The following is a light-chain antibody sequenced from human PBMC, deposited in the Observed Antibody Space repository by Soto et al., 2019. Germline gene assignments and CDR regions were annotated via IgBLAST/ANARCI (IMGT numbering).Light chain of an antibody. Sequence: EIVIPQSPATLSVSPGERATLSCRASQSISSNLAWYQQKPGQAPRLLMFRTSSRATGFPARFSGSGSGTEFTLTISSLEPEDAAVYYCQQYHNLWTFGQGTKVDI. CDR2: RTS. CDR1: QSISSN. CDR3: QQYHNLWT. J-gene: IGKJ1*01. V-gene: IGKV3-15*01.